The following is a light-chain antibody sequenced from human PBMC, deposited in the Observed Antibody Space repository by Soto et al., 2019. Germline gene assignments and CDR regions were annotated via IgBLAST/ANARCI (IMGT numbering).Light chain of an antibody. CDR1: QSVSSSY. CDR2: DAS. J-gene: IGKJ2*01. V-gene: IGKV3-20*01. Sequence: EIVLTQSPGTLSLSPGERATLSCRASQSVSSSYLAWHQQKPGQAPRLLIYDASSRATRIPDRFSGSGSGTDFTLTISRLEPEDLAVYYCQQYGSSPYTFGQGTKLEIK. CDR3: QQYGSSPYT.